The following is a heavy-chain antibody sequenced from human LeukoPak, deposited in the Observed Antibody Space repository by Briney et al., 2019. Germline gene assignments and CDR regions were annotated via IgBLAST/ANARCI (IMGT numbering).Heavy chain of an antibody. Sequence: ASVKVSCKVSGYTLTELSMHWVRQAPGKGLEWMGGFDPEDGETIYAQKFQGRVTMTEDTSADTAYMELSSLRSEDTAVYYCATSSGSYYYYGMDVWGQGTTVTVSS. CDR1: GYTLTELS. CDR3: ATSSGSYYYYGMDV. J-gene: IGHJ6*02. CDR2: FDPEDGET. D-gene: IGHD5-12*01. V-gene: IGHV1-24*01.